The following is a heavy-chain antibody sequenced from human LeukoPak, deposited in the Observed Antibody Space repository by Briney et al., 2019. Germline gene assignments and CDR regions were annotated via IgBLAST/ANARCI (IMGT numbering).Heavy chain of an antibody. CDR3: ASLPRYCSSTNCYPY. J-gene: IGHJ4*02. D-gene: IGHD2-2*01. Sequence: GGSLRLSCAASGFTFSDYYMSWIRQAPGKGLEWVSYISSSGSTIYYADSVKGRFTISRDSAKNSLYLQMNSLRAEDTAVYYCASLPRYCSSTNCYPYWGQGTLVTVSS. V-gene: IGHV3-11*01. CDR2: ISSSGSTI. CDR1: GFTFSDYY.